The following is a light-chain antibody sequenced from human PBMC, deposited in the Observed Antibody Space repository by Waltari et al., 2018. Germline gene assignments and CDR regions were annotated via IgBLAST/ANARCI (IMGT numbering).Light chain of an antibody. J-gene: IGLJ1*01. CDR3: CTYAGSSTYA. CDR1: SNDFGYYSL. Sequence: QSALTQPASVSGSPGQSTTIPCTGTSNDFGYYSLVSWYQQPPGKAPKLIIYDVTKRPSGVSDRFSGSKSGNTAFLTISGLQAEDEADYHCCTYAGSSTYAFGTGTTVSVL. CDR2: DVT. V-gene: IGLV2-23*02.